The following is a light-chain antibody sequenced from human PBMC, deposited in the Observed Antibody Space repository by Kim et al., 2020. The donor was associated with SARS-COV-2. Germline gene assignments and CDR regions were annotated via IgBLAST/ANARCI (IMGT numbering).Light chain of an antibody. J-gene: IGKJ4*01. CDR2: DTS. Sequence: LSAGKRSTSPCRAGQSVRSYLGWYRQKPGQAPRLLIDDTSNRAPGIPARFSGSGSGTDFTLTISSLEPEDCAIYYCQQRSDWPLTFGGGTKLEIK. V-gene: IGKV3-11*01. CDR1: QSVRSY. CDR3: QQRSDWPLT.